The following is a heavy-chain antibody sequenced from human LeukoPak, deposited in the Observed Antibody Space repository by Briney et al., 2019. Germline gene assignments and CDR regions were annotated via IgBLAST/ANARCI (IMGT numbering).Heavy chain of an antibody. V-gene: IGHV3-48*01. Sequence: GGSLRLSCAVSGFTFSNYSMSWVRQTPGKGREWIAYIIDSGKPVYYAASVKGRFTIPRDNAKTSLYLQMNSLRAEDTAVYYCARADSTMVVWYFDYWGQGALVTVSS. CDR2: IIDSGKPV. D-gene: IGHD4/OR15-4a*01. CDR3: ARADSTMVVWYFDY. J-gene: IGHJ4*02. CDR1: GFTFSNYS.